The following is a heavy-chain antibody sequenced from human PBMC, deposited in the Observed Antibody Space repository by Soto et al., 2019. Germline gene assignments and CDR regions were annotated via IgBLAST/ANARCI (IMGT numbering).Heavy chain of an antibody. CDR3: AREPHETPPDH. CDR1: GYTFSDYG. V-gene: IGHV1-18*01. Sequence: QVQLVQSGADVKKPGASVKVSCKAYGYTFSDYGISWVRQAPGQGLEWMGWISAKNGNTNLAQKFRGRVSMTSDTYTSTVYMELRSLKADDTAVYYYAREPHETPPDHWGQVTLVTVSS. J-gene: IGHJ1*01. CDR2: ISAKNGNT.